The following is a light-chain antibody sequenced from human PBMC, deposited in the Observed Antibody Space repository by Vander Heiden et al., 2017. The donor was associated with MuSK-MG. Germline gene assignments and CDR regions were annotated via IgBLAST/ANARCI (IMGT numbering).Light chain of an antibody. J-gene: IGKJ3*01. V-gene: IGKV1-27*01. CDR1: QGISNY. CDR3: QKHNSDPVFT. CDR2: AAS. Sequence: DIQMTQSPSSLSASVGDRVTITCRASQGISNYLAWYQQKPGKGPKLLIYAASTLQSGVPSRFSGSGYGTDFTLTISSRQPEDVAAYYCQKHNSDPVFTFGHGTKVDIE.